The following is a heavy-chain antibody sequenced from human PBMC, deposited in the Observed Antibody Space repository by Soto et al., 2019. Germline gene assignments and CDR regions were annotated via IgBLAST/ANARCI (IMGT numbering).Heavy chain of an antibody. D-gene: IGHD6-13*01. V-gene: IGHV1-46*03. CDR1: GYTFTSYY. CDR2: INPSGGST. J-gene: IGHJ4*02. Sequence: QVQLVQSGAEVKKPGASVKVSCKASGYTFTSYYMHWVRQAPGQGLEWMGIINPSGGSTNYAQKCQVRVTMTRDTSTSTVYMELSSLRSEDTAVYYCARGDTAGIAAAGSRGYLDYWGQGTLVTVSS. CDR3: ARGDTAGIAAAGSRGYLDY.